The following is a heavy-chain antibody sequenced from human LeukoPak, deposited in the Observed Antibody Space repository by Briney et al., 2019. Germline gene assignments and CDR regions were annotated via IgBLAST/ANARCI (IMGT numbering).Heavy chain of an antibody. CDR3: AKDDCTNGVCYFDY. V-gene: IGHV3-23*01. CDR1: GFTFSSYA. D-gene: IGHD2-8*01. J-gene: IGHJ4*02. Sequence: GGSLRLSCAASGFTFSSYAMSWVRQAPGKGLEWVSAISDSGGSTYYADSVKCRFTISRDNSKNMLYLQMNSLRAEDTAVYYCAKDDCTNGVCYFDYWGQGTLVTVSS. CDR2: ISDSGGST.